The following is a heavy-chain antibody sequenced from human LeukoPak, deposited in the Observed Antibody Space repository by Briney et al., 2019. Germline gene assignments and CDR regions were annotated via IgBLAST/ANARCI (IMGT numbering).Heavy chain of an antibody. D-gene: IGHD3-3*01. Sequence: PGGSLRLSCAASGFTFSSYWMSWVRQAPGKGLEWVANIKQDGSEKYYVDSVKGRFTISRDNAKNSLYLQMNRLRAEDTAVYYCARAMADFWSGYAFDYWGQGTLVTVSS. CDR1: GFTFSSYW. CDR2: IKQDGSEK. V-gene: IGHV3-7*01. CDR3: ARAMADFWSGYAFDY. J-gene: IGHJ4*02.